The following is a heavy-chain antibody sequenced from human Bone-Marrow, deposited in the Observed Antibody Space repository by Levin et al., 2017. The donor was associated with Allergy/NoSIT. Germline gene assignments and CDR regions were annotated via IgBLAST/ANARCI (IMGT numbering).Heavy chain of an antibody. V-gene: IGHV3-7*03. CDR2: INQDGNEK. J-gene: IGHJ4*02. CDR1: GFTFSSYW. D-gene: IGHD3-10*01. CDR3: ARAGEEAVILFDS. Sequence: PGESLKISCAASGFTFSSYWMSWVRQAPGKGLEWVAHINQDGNEKYYVDSVKGRFTLSRDNAKKPLYLQMNSLRAEDTAVYYCARAGEEAVILFDSWGQGTLVTVSS.